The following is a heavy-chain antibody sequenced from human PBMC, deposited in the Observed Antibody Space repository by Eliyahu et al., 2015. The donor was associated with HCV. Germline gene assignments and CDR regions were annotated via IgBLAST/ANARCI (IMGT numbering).Heavy chain of an antibody. CDR3: ASGGGGIAVAGTGGWFDP. CDR2: IXXSGST. CDR1: GXXITTYY. Sequence: QVQLQESGPGLVKPAETLSLTCTVXGXXITTYYWSWIRQPPGKGLEWIGYIXXSGSTNYNPPLKXRVTISVDTSXNXFSLNLTSVTAADTAVYYCASGGGGIAVAGTGGWFDPWGQGTLVTVSS. D-gene: IGHD6-19*01. V-gene: IGHV4-59*01. J-gene: IGHJ5*02.